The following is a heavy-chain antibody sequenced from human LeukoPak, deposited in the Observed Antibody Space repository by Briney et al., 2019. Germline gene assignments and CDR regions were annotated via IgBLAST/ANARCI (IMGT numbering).Heavy chain of an antibody. CDR1: GGSNSSYY. CDR3: ARVVGGGSCAANCWFDP. J-gene: IGHJ5*02. V-gene: IGHV4-59*01. Sequence: PSGTLSLTCTVSGGSNSSYYWSWIRQPPGKGPEWIGYIYYSGSTNYNPSLKSRVTISVDTSKSQFSLKLSSVTAADTAVYYCARVVGGGSCAANCWFDPWGQGTLVTVSS. CDR2: IYYSGST. D-gene: IGHD2-15*01.